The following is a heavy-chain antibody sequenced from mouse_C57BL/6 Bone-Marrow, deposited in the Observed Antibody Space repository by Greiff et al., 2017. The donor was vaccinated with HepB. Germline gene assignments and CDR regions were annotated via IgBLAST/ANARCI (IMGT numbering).Heavy chain of an antibody. CDR2: ISYDGSN. J-gene: IGHJ4*01. CDR1: GYSITSGYY. Sequence: EVKLMESGPGLVKPSQSLSLTCSVTGYSITSGYYWNWIRQFPGNKLEWMGYISYDGSNNYNPSLKNRISITRDTSKNQFFLKLNSVTTEDTATYYCARKLALYYAMDYWGQGTSVTVSS. D-gene: IGHD4-1*01. CDR3: ARKLALYYAMDY. V-gene: IGHV3-6*01.